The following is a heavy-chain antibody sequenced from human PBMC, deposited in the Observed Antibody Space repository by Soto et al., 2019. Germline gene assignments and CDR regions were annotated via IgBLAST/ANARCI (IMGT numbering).Heavy chain of an antibody. J-gene: IGHJ4*02. Sequence: SLRLSCAASGFTFNNFAMHWVRQAPGKGLEWVAVISYNGGDKYYAYSVKGRFTISRDNSKNTLYLQMNGLRAEDTAVYYCARDLSTGAADYYFDYWGQGALVTVSS. D-gene: IGHD6-13*01. CDR1: GFTFNNFA. CDR3: ARDLSTGAADYYFDY. CDR2: ISYNGGDK. V-gene: IGHV3-30*03.